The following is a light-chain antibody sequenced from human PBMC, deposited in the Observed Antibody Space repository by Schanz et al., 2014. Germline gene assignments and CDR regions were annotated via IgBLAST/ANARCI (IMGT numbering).Light chain of an antibody. CDR3: QCYDSSLSGWRV. CDR2: GNS. Sequence: QSVLTQPPSVSAAPGQKVTISCSGSSSNIENNYVSWYQQFPGTAPKLLIYGNSNRPSGVPDRFSGSRSGTSASLAITGLQAEDEGDYYCQCYDSSLSGWRVFGGGTKLTVL. J-gene: IGLJ3*02. V-gene: IGLV1-40*01. CDR1: SSNIENNY.